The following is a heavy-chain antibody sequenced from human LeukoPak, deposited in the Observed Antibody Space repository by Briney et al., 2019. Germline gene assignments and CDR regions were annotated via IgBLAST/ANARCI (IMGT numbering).Heavy chain of an antibody. Sequence: SVKVSCKASGGTFSSYAISWGRQAPGQGLEWMGGIIPIFGTANYAQKFQGRVTITTDESTSTAYMELSSLRSEDTAVYYCARTGPCSGGSCSLRAYDGYWGQGTLVTVSS. D-gene: IGHD2-15*01. CDR3: ARTGPCSGGSCSLRAYDGY. CDR2: IIPIFGTA. J-gene: IGHJ4*02. CDR1: GGTFSSYA. V-gene: IGHV1-69*05.